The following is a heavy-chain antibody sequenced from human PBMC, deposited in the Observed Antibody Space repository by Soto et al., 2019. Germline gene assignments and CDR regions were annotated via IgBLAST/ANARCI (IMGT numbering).Heavy chain of an antibody. V-gene: IGHV4-59*08. CDR2: IYSSGST. J-gene: IGHJ4*02. Sequence: QVQLLESGPGLVKPSETLSLTCTVSGGSISSYYWSWIRQPPGKGLEWIGYIYSSGSTNYNPSLKSRVTISVAPSKNQFSLKLSSVTAADTAVYYCARRYGGGFDYWGQGTLVTVSS. CDR3: ARRYGGGFDY. D-gene: IGHD3-10*01. CDR1: GGSISSYY.